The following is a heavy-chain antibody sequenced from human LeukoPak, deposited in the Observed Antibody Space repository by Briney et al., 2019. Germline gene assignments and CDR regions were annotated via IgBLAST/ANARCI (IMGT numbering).Heavy chain of an antibody. D-gene: IGHD3-16*01. CDR1: GGSVSSGSYY. Sequence: SETLSLTCTVSGGSVSSGSYYWSWLRQPPGRGLEWIAYIHYSGSAAYNPSLKSRVTISRDMSTNQFSLKMTSVTAADTAVYFCARHYGPWGQGTLVTVSS. V-gene: IGHV4-61*01. CDR2: IHYSGSA. J-gene: IGHJ5*02. CDR3: ARHYGP.